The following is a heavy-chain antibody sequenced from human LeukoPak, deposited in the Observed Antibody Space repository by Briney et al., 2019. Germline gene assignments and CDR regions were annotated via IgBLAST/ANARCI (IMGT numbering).Heavy chain of an antibody. D-gene: IGHD4-17*01. CDR3: ARDSLARAVPKSNLFDY. J-gene: IGHJ4*02. CDR2: IYYSGST. CDR1: GGSISSYY. V-gene: IGHV4-59*01. Sequence: SETLSLTCTVSGGSISSYYWSWIRQPPGKGLEWIGYIYYSGSTNYNPSLKSRVTISVDTSKNQFSLKLSSVTAADTAVYYCARDSLARAVPKSNLFDYWGQGTLVTVSS.